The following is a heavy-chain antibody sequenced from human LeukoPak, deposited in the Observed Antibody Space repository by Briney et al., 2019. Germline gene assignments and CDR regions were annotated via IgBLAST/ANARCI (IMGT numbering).Heavy chain of an antibody. D-gene: IGHD2-21*02. CDR1: GYTFTSYY. Sequence: ASVKVFCKASGYTFTSYYMHWVRQAPGQGLEWMGIINPSGGSTSYAQKFQGRVTMTRDMSTSTVYMELSSLRSEDTAVYYCARGDLVVVTAMEYFQHWGQGTLVTVSS. J-gene: IGHJ1*01. CDR3: ARGDLVVVTAMEYFQH. CDR2: INPSGGST. V-gene: IGHV1-46*01.